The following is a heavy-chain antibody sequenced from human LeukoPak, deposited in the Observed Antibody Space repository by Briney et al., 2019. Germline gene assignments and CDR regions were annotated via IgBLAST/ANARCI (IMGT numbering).Heavy chain of an antibody. J-gene: IGHJ6*02. CDR1: GFTFGDYA. Sequence: PGGSLRLSCTASGFTFGDYAMSWVRQAPGKGLEWVGFIKSRAYGGTTEYAASLKGRFTISRDDSKSIAYLQMNSLQTGDTAVYYCTRETSGIQLWTFYGMDVWGQGTTVTVSS. D-gene: IGHD5-18*01. V-gene: IGHV3-49*04. CDR3: TRETSGIQLWTFYGMDV. CDR2: IKSRAYGGTT.